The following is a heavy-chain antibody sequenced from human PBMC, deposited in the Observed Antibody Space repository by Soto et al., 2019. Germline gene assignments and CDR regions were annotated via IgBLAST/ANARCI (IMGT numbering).Heavy chain of an antibody. CDR1: GFTFISFT. CDR3: ARDGNIAVGDY. CDR2: ISSSSSYI. V-gene: IGHV3-21*01. Sequence: EVQLVESGGGLVKPGGSRGLSCAASGFTFISFTMNWARRAPGKGLEWVSSISSSSSYIYYADSVKGRFTISRDNAKNSLYLQMNSLRAEDTAVYYCARDGNIAVGDYWGQGTLVTVSS. D-gene: IGHD6-19*01. J-gene: IGHJ4*02.